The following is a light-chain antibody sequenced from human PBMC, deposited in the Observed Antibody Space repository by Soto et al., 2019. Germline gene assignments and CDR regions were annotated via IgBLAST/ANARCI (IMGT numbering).Light chain of an antibody. Sequence: QSVLTQPPAESGTPGQTVSISCSGSSSNIGGNPVHWYQQLPGAAPKLLIYTNDQRPAGVPDRFVGSKSGTSASLAISRLRSEDEGDYHCATWDDSLSAWIFGGGTQLTVL. V-gene: IGLV1-47*02. J-gene: IGLJ3*02. CDR3: ATWDDSLSAWI. CDR1: SSNIGGNP. CDR2: TND.